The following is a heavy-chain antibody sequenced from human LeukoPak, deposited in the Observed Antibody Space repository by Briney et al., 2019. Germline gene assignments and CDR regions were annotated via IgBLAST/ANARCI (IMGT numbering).Heavy chain of an antibody. CDR1: RGCIGNSSYE. CDR3: TTLKTLLEKNY. Sequence: SLTRIIDRGCIGNSSYEYLGIRQPPKKKLEWIGSIYYSGSTYYNPSLKSRVTISVDTSKNQSSLKLSSVSAADPDVYYYTTLKTLLEKNYWGQGTLGTVS. D-gene: IGHD1-1*01. J-gene: IGHJ4*02. V-gene: IGHV4-39*01. CDR2: IYYSGST.